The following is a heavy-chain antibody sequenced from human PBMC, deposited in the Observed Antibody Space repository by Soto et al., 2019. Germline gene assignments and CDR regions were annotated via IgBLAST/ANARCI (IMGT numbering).Heavy chain of an antibody. J-gene: IGHJ3*02. Sequence: GGPQRLSSTAAELKFGYFAMSCFRQAQGKGLEWGGFIRSKAYGGTTEYAASVKGRFTISRDDSKSIAYLQMNSLKTEDTAVYYCTRWYYHVGAFDIWGQGTMVTVSS. CDR3: TRWYYHVGAFDI. D-gene: IGHD1-7*01. CDR1: ELKFGYFA. V-gene: IGHV3-49*03. CDR2: IRSKAYGGTT.